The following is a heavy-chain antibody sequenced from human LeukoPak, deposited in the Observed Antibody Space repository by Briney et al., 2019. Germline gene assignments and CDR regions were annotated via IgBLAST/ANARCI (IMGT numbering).Heavy chain of an antibody. CDR3: TTYHPDIVVVVAATCFDY. V-gene: IGHV3-15*01. D-gene: IGHD2-15*01. Sequence: PGGSLRLSCAASGFTFSNAWMSWVRQAPGKGLEWVGRIKSKTDGGTTDYAAPVKGRFTISRDDSKNTLYLQMNSLKTEDTAVYYCTTYHPDIVVVVAATCFDYWGQGTLVTVSS. J-gene: IGHJ4*02. CDR1: GFTFSNAW. CDR2: IKSKTDGGTT.